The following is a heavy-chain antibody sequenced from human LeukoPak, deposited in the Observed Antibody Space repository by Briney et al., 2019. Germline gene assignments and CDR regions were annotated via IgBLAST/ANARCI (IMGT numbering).Heavy chain of an antibody. V-gene: IGHV1-69*04. CDR1: GGTFSSYA. CDR3: ARELGYYDSIAPGGFDP. J-gene: IGHJ5*02. Sequence: SVKVSCKASGGTFSSYAISWVRQAPGQGLEWMGRIIPILGIANYAQKFQGRVTITADKSTSTAHMELSSLRSEDTAVYYCARELGYYDSIAPGGFDPWGQGTLVTVSS. CDR2: IIPILGIA. D-gene: IGHD3-22*01.